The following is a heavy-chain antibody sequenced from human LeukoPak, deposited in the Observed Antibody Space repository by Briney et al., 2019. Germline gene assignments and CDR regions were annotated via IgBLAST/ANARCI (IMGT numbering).Heavy chain of an antibody. CDR3: ALGGYSSSWYSWFDP. CDR1: GYSFTTYW. J-gene: IGHJ5*02. CDR2: THPRDSYT. V-gene: IGHV5-10-1*01. D-gene: IGHD6-13*01. Sequence: GESLNISCKTSGYSFTTYWISWLRPVPRKGLEWMGSTHPRDSYTNCSPSFEGHVTISTDKSISTAYLQWTSLRASDTAIYYCALGGYSSSWYSWFDPWGQGTLVTVSS.